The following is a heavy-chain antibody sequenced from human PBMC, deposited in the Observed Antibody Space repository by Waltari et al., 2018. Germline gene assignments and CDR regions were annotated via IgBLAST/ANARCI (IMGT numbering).Heavy chain of an antibody. CDR2: INAGNGNT. V-gene: IGHV1-3*01. CDR3: ARARRPVDAFDI. J-gene: IGHJ3*02. Sequence: QVQLVQSGAEVKKPGASVKVSCKASGYTFTSYAMHWVRQAPGQRLEWMGWINAGNGNTKYSQKFQGRVTITRDTSASTAYMELSSLRSEDTAVYYCARARRPVDAFDIWGQGTMVTVSS. CDR1: GYTFTSYA.